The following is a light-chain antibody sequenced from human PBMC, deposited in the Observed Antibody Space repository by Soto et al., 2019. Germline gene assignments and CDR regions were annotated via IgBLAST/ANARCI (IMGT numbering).Light chain of an antibody. CDR1: SSDVGGYNY. J-gene: IGLJ2*01. V-gene: IGLV2-14*01. CDR3: SSYISSSTLV. Sequence: QLVLTQPASVSGSPGQSITISCTGTSSDVGGYNYVSWYQQHPGKAPKLMIYDVNNRPSGVSNRFSGSSSGNTASLTISGLQAEDEADYYCSSYISSSTLVFGGGTKVTVL. CDR2: DVN.